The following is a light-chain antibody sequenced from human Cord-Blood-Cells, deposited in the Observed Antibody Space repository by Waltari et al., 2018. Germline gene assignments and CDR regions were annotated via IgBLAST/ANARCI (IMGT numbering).Light chain of an antibody. CDR3: QQRSNWPT. V-gene: IGKV3-11*01. CDR1: QRVSSY. Sequence: EIVLTQSPATLSLSPGERATLACRASQRVSSYLAWHQQKPGQATRLLIYDASTRSTGSLARLSGSGAGIVFTLHISSLEPEDFAVYYCQQRSNWPTFGPGPKVDIK. CDR2: DAS. J-gene: IGKJ3*01.